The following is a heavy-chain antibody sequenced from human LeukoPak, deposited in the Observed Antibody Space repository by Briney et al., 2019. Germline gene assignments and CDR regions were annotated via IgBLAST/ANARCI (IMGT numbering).Heavy chain of an antibody. V-gene: IGHV3-30-3*01. CDR2: ISYDGNNK. CDR3: AREGPRAFDY. Sequence: PGGSLRLSCAASGFTFSSYAMHWVRQAPGKGLEWVAVISYDGNNKYYADSVKGRFTISRDNSKNTLYLQMNSLRAEDTAVYYCAREGPRAFDYWGQGTLVTVSS. CDR1: GFTFSSYA. J-gene: IGHJ4*02.